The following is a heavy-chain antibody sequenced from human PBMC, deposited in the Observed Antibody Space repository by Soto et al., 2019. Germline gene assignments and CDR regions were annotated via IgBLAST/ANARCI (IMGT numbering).Heavy chain of an antibody. CDR1: GFTVSSNY. CDR3: ARVGWLFGSFDY. Sequence: EVQLVESGGGLIQPGGSLRLSCAASGFTVSSNYMSWVRQAPGKGLEWVSVIYSGGSTYYADSVKGRFTISGDNSQNTPALQMISLRAEDRAVYYCARVGWLFGSFDYWGQGTRVAVSA. D-gene: IGHD3-22*01. V-gene: IGHV3-53*01. CDR2: IYSGGST. J-gene: IGHJ4*02.